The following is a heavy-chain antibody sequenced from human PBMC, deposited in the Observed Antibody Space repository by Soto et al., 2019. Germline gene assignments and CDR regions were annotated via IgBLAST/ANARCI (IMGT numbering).Heavy chain of an antibody. J-gene: IGHJ6*02. V-gene: IGHV1-69*12. CDR1: GGTLTHHA. D-gene: IGHD2-21*02. CDR2: ITPIYETT. Sequence: QVHLVQSGAEEKKAGSSVKVSCKASGGTLTHHAVSWVRQAPGQGLEWMGGITPIYETTNIAQKFHGRVTLTADESSGTVYMELNSLGSGDTAVYYCAKGNAVTGHYDMGVWGQGTTVIVSS. CDR3: AKGNAVTGHYDMGV.